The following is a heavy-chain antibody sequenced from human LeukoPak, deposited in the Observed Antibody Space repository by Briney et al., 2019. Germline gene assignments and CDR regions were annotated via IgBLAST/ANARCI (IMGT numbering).Heavy chain of an antibody. CDR2: ISAYNGNT. CDR1: GYTFTSYG. J-gene: IGHJ3*02. Sequence: GASVKVSCKASGYTFTSYGISWVRQAPGQGLEWMGWISAYNGNTNYAQKLQGRVTMTTDTSTSTAYMELSSLRSEDTAVYYCAREDPSRRTGSLVGATMRSEDDAFDIWGQGTMVTVSS. V-gene: IGHV1-18*01. CDR3: AREDPSRRTGSLVGATMRSEDDAFDI. D-gene: IGHD1-26*01.